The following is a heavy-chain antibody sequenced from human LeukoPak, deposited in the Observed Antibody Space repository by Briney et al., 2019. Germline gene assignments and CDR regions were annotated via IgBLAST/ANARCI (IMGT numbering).Heavy chain of an antibody. D-gene: IGHD3-22*01. CDR1: GGTFSSYA. CDR3: ASVTHYYDSSGYPGMVDY. J-gene: IGHJ4*02. Sequence: SVKVSCKASGGTFSSYAISWVRQAPGQGLEWMGGIIPIFGTANYAQKFQGRVTITADESTSTAYMELSSLRSEDTAVYYCASVTHYYDSSGYPGMVDYWGQGTLVTVSS. CDR2: IIPIFGTA. V-gene: IGHV1-69*13.